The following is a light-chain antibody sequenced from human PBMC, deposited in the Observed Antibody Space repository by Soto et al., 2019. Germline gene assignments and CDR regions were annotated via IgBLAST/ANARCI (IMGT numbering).Light chain of an antibody. Sequence: QSVLTQPASVSGSPGQSITISCSGTISDVGGYNFVSWYQHHPGKVPKLIIYEVSNRASGVSDRFSGAKSANTASLTISGLRTEDEADYYCSSYTSSSTLVFGGGTKLTVL. CDR2: EVS. J-gene: IGLJ2*01. CDR1: ISDVGGYNF. CDR3: SSYTSSSTLV. V-gene: IGLV2-14*01.